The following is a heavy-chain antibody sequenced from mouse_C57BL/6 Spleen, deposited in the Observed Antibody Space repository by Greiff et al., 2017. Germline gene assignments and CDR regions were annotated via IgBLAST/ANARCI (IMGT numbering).Heavy chain of an antibody. CDR1: GYTFTSYW. D-gene: IGHD2-1*01. CDR2: IDPSDSYT. Sequence: QVQLQQPGAELVMPGASVQLSCKASGYTFTSYWLHWVKQRPGQGLEWIGEIDPSDSYTNSNQKFKGQSTLTVDQSASTAYMQLSSLTSEYSAVYYCARSDLLGAMDYWGQGTSVTVSS. V-gene: IGHV1-69*01. J-gene: IGHJ4*01. CDR3: ARSDLLGAMDY.